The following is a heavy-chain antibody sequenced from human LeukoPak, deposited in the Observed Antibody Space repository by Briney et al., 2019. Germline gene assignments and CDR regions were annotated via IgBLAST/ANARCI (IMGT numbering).Heavy chain of an antibody. V-gene: IGHV3-43*02. CDR2: ISGDGGST. Sequence: GGSLRLSCAASGFTFDAYAMHWVRQAPGKGLEWVSLISGDGGSTYYADSVKGRFTISRDNSKNSLYLQMNSLRTEDTALYYCAKDILLYYDSSGYFDYWGQGTLVTVSS. J-gene: IGHJ4*02. CDR1: GFTFDAYA. CDR3: AKDILLYYDSSGYFDY. D-gene: IGHD3-22*01.